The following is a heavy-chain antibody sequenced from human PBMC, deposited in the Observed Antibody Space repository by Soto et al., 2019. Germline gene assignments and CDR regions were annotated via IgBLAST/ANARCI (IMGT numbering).Heavy chain of an antibody. CDR2: IYWDDDK. CDR1: GFSLTTSGVG. Sequence: QITLKESGPTLVKPTQTLTLTCTFSGFSLTTSGVGVGWIRQPPGKALEWLALIYWDDDKRYSPSLKSRLTITKDTSKNQVVLTMTNMDPVDTATYYCALRPGGYFFQHWSQGTLVTVSS. V-gene: IGHV2-5*02. J-gene: IGHJ1*01. CDR3: ALRPGGYFFQH. D-gene: IGHD3-10*01.